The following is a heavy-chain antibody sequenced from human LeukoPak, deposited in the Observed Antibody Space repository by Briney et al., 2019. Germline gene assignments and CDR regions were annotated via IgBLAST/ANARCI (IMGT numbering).Heavy chain of an antibody. Sequence: GESLKISCAASGFTFHNYAIHWVRQAPGKGLEWVSLTSGDGITTYFADSVKGGFTISRDNSKSSLFLQMNSLRTEDTALYYCARDHVYGGADYWGQGTLVTVSS. CDR3: ARDHVYGGADY. V-gene: IGHV3-43*02. CDR2: TSGDGITT. J-gene: IGHJ4*02. CDR1: GFTFHNYA. D-gene: IGHD5/OR15-5a*01.